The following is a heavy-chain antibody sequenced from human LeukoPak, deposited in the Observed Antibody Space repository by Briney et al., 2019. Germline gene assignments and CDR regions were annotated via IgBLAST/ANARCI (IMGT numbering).Heavy chain of an antibody. CDR3: ARGVRITIFGVVTTFDY. CDR2: IYYSGST. V-gene: IGHV4-39*01. Sequence: PSETLSLTCTVSGGSISSSSYYWGWIRQPPGKGLEWIGSIYYSGSTYYNPSLKGRVTISVDTSKNQFSLKLSSVTAADTAVYYCARGVRITIFGVVTTFDYWGQGTLVTVSS. D-gene: IGHD3-3*01. J-gene: IGHJ4*02. CDR1: GGSISSSSYY.